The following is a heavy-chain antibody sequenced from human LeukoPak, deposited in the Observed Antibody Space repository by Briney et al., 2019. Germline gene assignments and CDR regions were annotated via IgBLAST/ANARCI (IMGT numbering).Heavy chain of an antibody. Sequence: ASVKVSCKASGYTFTSYSISWVRQAPGQGLEWMGWISAYNGNTNYAQKLQGRVTMTSDTSTSTAYMELRSLRSDDTAVYYCARDLAYYDILTGYYRYFDYWGQGTLSPSPQ. CDR3: ARDLAYYDILTGYYRYFDY. CDR2: ISAYNGNT. V-gene: IGHV1-18*01. D-gene: IGHD3-9*01. J-gene: IGHJ4*02. CDR1: GYTFTSYS.